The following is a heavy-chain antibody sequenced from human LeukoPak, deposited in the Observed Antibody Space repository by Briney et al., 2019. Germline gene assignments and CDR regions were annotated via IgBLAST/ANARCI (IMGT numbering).Heavy chain of an antibody. CDR3: ARHFYDNTFDI. D-gene: IGHD3-22*01. J-gene: IGHJ3*02. Sequence: GGSLRLSCAASGLTVSNNYISWVRQAPEKGLEWVSVLYTGDSAYYADSVKGRFTISRDNSKNTLYLQMNSLRAEDTAVYYCARHFYDNTFDIWGQGTMVTVSS. CDR1: GLTVSNNY. V-gene: IGHV3-53*01. CDR2: LYTGDSA.